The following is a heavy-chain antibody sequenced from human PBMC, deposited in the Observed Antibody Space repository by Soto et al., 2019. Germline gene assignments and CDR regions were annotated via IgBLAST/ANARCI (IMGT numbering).Heavy chain of an antibody. J-gene: IGHJ4*02. D-gene: IGHD6-19*01. CDR1: GGYLSSGSFF. CDR3: VRREAVAGSQFDF. Sequence: SETLCLTCTVSGGYLSSGSFFWGWIRQPPGKGLEWIGHIYFTGTSSYSPSLKSRATMFVDTSKNNFSLRLTSVTAADTAVYYCVRREAVAGSQFDFWGQGTLVTVSS. V-gene: IGHV4-39*02. CDR2: IYFTGTS.